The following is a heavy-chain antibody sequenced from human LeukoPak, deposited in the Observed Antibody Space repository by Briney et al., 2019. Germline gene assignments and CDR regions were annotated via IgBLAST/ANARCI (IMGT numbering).Heavy chain of an antibody. CDR1: GGSISSSSYY. CDR2: IYYSGST. V-gene: IGHV4-39*07. Sequence: PSETLSLTCTVSGGSISSSSYYWGWIRQPPGKGLEWIGSIYYSGSTYYNPSLKSRVTISVDTSKNQFSLKLSSVTAADTAVYYCARHGTFSLGMCAFDIWGQGTMVTVSS. J-gene: IGHJ3*02. D-gene: IGHD7-27*01. CDR3: ARHGTFSLGMCAFDI.